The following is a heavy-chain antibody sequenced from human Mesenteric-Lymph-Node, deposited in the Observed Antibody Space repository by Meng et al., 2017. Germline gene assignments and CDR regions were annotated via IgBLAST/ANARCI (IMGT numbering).Heavy chain of an antibody. CDR2: ISNTGTVT. Sequence: GESLKISCSASGFAFSSYEMIWVRQTPGRGLEWLSYISNTGTVTYYADSVKGRFIISRDNSRNTLYLQLNSLRAEDTATYYCAKSSTIDFIEGAHSSYYFDYWGQGTLVTVSS. CDR1: GFAFSSYE. D-gene: IGHD1-26*01. CDR3: AKSSTIDFIEGAHSSYYFDY. J-gene: IGHJ4*02. V-gene: IGHV3-23*01.